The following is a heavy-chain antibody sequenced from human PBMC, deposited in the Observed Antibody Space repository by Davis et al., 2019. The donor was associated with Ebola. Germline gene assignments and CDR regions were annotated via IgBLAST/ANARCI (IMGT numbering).Heavy chain of an antibody. CDR2: ISGSGGST. V-gene: IGHV3-23*01. CDR3: AKVARGYYYGSGSYWGNFDS. J-gene: IGHJ4*02. D-gene: IGHD3-10*01. Sequence: PGGSLRLSCAASGFTFSSYSMNWVRQAPGKGLEWVSAISGSGGSTYYADSVKGRFTISRDNSKNTLYLQMNSLRAEDTAVYYCAKVARGYYYGSGSYWGNFDSWGQGTLVTVSS. CDR1: GFTFSSYS.